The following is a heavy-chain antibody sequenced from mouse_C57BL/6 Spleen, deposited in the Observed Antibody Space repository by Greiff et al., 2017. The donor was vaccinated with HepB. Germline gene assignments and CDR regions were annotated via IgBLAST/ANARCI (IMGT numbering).Heavy chain of an antibody. J-gene: IGHJ2*01. CDR1: GYTFTSYW. CDR2: IDPSDSYT. CDR3: ALRQDFDY. V-gene: IGHV1-50*01. D-gene: IGHD1-2*01. Sequence: QVQLQQSGAELVKPGASVKLSCKASGYTFTSYWMQWVKQRPGQGLEWIGEIDPSDSYTNYNQKFKGKATLTVDTSSSTAYMQLSSLTSEDSAVYYCALRQDFDYWGQGTTLTVSS.